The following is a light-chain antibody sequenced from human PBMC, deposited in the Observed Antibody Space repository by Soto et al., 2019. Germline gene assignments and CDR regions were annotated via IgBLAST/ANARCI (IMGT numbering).Light chain of an antibody. J-gene: IGKJ5*01. V-gene: IGKV1-39*01. CDR3: QQYENLPT. CDR2: AAS. Sequence: DIQMTQSPSSLSAPVGNRVTITCRASQTIRTYLNWYQQKPGRAPKLLIYAASGLHSGVPSRFSASGSGTEFTLTISSLQPDDFATFHCQQYENLPTFGQVIRREFK. CDR1: QTIRTY.